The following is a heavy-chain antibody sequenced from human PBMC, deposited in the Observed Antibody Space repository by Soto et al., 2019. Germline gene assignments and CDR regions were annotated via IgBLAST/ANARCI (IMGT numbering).Heavy chain of an antibody. Sequence: SETLSLTCTVSGGSISGYFWNWIRQPPGKGLEWIGYMSYTGNTNYNPSLTSRVSISVDTSKNQFSLNLTSVTAADTAVYYCARADKTIVTLDQWGQGTLVTVSS. J-gene: IGHJ4*02. CDR2: MSYTGNT. CDR3: ARADKTIVTLDQ. V-gene: IGHV4-59*01. D-gene: IGHD5-18*01. CDR1: GGSISGYF.